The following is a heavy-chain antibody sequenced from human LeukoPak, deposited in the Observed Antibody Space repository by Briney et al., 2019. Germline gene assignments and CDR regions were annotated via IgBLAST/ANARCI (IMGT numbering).Heavy chain of an antibody. Sequence: ASVTVSCKASGYTFTGYYMHWVRQAPGQGLEWMGWINPNSGGTNYAQKFQGWVTMTRDTSISTAYMELSRLRSDDTAVYYCARGRRRDYYDSSGYLLPPAFDIWGQGTMVTVSS. CDR2: INPNSGGT. CDR1: GYTFTGYY. D-gene: IGHD3-22*01. V-gene: IGHV1-2*04. J-gene: IGHJ3*02. CDR3: ARGRRRDYYDSSGYLLPPAFDI.